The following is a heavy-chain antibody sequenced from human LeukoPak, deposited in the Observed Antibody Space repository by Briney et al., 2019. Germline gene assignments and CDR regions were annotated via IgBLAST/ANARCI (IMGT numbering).Heavy chain of an antibody. CDR1: GGSISIYY. Sequence: SETLSLTCTVSGGSISIYYWSWIRQPPGKGLEWIGYIYYSGTTNYNPSLKSRVTISVDTSKNQFSLKLSSVTAADTAVYYCARARITGTTFAYYYYGMDVWGQGTTVTVSS. V-gene: IGHV4-59*01. D-gene: IGHD1-7*01. J-gene: IGHJ6*02. CDR3: ARARITGTTFAYYYYGMDV. CDR2: IYYSGTT.